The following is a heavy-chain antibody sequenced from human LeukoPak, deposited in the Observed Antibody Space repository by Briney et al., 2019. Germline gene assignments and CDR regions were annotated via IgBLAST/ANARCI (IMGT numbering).Heavy chain of an antibody. CDR2: IYYSGSN. CDR1: GGSMSSYY. Sequence: PSESLSLTCTVSGGSMSSYYWNWIRQPPGKGLEWIGYIYYSGSNNYNPSLKSRVTISVDTSKNQFSLKLSSVTAADTAVYYCARSGYSYDLVDYWGQGTLVTVSS. J-gene: IGHJ4*02. CDR3: ARSGYSYDLVDY. V-gene: IGHV4-59*08. D-gene: IGHD5-18*01.